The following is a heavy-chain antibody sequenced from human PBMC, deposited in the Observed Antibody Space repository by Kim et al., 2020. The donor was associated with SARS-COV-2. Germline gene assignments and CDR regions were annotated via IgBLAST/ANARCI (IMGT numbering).Heavy chain of an antibody. Sequence: ASVKVSCKASGYTFTSYAMNWVRQAPGQGLEWMGWINTNTGNPTYAQGFTGRFVFSLDTSVSTAYLQISSLKAEDTAVYYCARDQDTAMVEEWFDPWGQGTLVTVSS. CDR3: ARDQDTAMVEEWFDP. V-gene: IGHV7-4-1*02. J-gene: IGHJ5*02. CDR1: GYTFTSYA. D-gene: IGHD5-18*01. CDR2: INTNTGNP.